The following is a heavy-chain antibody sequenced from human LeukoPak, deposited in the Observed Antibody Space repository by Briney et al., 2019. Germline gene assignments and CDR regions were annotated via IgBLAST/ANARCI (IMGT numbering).Heavy chain of an antibody. CDR2: MSDDGSDK. CDR3: AKDQRPSWYFDL. D-gene: IGHD7-27*01. V-gene: IGHV3-30*18. CDR1: GCIFSDYG. J-gene: IGHJ4*02. Sequence: GGSLRLSCAASGCIFSDYGIHWVRQAPGRGLEWVAFMSDDGSDKYYADSVRGRFTISRDNSQNTVHLHLSSPRVEDTAVYYCAKDQRPSWYFDLWGQGTLVTVSS.